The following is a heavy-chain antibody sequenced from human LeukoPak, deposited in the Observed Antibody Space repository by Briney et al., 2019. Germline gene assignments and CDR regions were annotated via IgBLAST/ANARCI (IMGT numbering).Heavy chain of an antibody. V-gene: IGHV1-18*01. CDR1: GYTFTSYG. D-gene: IGHD5-12*01. J-gene: IGHJ4*02. CDR2: ISAYNGNT. Sequence: VSVKVSCKASGYTFTSYGISWVRQAPGQGLEWMGWISAYNGNTNYAQKLQGRVTMTTDTSTSTAYMELRSLRSDDTAVYYCARDRSGYGRDYFDYWGQGTLVTVSS. CDR3: ARDRSGYGRDYFDY.